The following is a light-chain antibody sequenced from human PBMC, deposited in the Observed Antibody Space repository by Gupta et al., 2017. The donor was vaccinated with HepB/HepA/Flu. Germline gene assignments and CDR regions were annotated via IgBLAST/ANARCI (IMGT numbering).Light chain of an antibody. CDR3: RQYMSSPWT. V-gene: IGKV1-17*01. CDR2: TAS. Sequence: DIQITQSPSSLSASVGDRVTITCRASQGIRNDLGWYQQKPGKAPKRLIYTASRVESGVPSRFSSGGSGTEFTLTISSLQPEDIATYYCRQYMSSPWTFGEGTKVEI. CDR1: QGIRND. J-gene: IGKJ1*01.